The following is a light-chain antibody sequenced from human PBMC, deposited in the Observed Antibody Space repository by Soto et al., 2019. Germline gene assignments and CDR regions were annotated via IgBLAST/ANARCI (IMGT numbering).Light chain of an antibody. CDR2: SAS. CDR3: HQHADSPRT. Sequence: TQSKDTMSVSLVERVNISCRASQRISGYLAWYQQRPGQAPRLLIHSASTWATGIPYRFSGSGSGTDFTLTISRLEPEDFAVYYCHQHADSPRTFGGGTKVDIK. J-gene: IGKJ4*02. V-gene: IGKV3-20*01. CDR1: QRISGY.